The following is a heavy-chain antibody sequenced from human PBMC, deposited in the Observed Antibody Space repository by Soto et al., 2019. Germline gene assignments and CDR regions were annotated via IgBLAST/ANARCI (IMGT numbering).Heavy chain of an antibody. D-gene: IGHD3-3*01. V-gene: IGHV1-69*06. CDR3: AREKSWYYDFWSGYYYFDY. CDR1: GGTFISYA. CDR2: IIPIFGTA. Sequence: SVKVSCKSSGGTFISYAINCVRQATGQGLEWMGGIIPIFGTANYAQKFQGRVKITADKSTSTAYMELSSLRSEDTAVYYCAREKSWYYDFWSGYYYFDYWGQGTLVTVSS. J-gene: IGHJ4*02.